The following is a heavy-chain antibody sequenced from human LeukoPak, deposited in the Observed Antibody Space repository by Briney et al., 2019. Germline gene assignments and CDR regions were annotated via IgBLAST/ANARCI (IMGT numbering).Heavy chain of an antibody. Sequence: GGSLRLSCAASGFTFSSYSMKWVRQAPGKGLEWVSSISSSSSYIYYADSVKGRFTISRDNAKNSLYLQMNSLRAEDTAVYYCARGSTYYDSSGQVPFDYWGQGTLVTVSS. CDR2: ISSSSSYI. D-gene: IGHD3-22*01. CDR3: ARGSTYYDSSGQVPFDY. CDR1: GFTFSSYS. J-gene: IGHJ4*02. V-gene: IGHV3-21*01.